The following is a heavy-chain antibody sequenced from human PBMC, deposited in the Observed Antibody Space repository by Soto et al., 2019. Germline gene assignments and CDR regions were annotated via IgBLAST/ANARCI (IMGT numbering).Heavy chain of an antibody. Sequence: ASVKVSCKASGYIFSNFCLSWVLQAPGQGLEWMGWISGYNGNTNSAEKFQGRVTMTTDTSTSTAYMEVRSLTSDDTAVYYCARDKGYGFGWSSSSGMDVWGQGTTVTVSS. CDR2: ISGYNGNT. CDR3: ARDKGYGFGWSSSSGMDV. J-gene: IGHJ6*02. D-gene: IGHD5-18*01. V-gene: IGHV1-18*01. CDR1: GYIFSNFC.